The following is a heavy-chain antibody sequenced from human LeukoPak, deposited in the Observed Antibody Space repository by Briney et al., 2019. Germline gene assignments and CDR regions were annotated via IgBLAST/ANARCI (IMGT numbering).Heavy chain of an antibody. Sequence: SETLSLTCAVYGGSFSGYYWSWIRQPPGKGLEWIGEINHSGSTNYNPSLKSRVTISVDTSKNQFSLKLSSVTAADTAVYYCARLDSNSAWDYWGQETLVTVSS. V-gene: IGHV4-34*01. J-gene: IGHJ4*02. CDR1: GGSFSGYY. CDR2: INHSGST. D-gene: IGHD1-26*01. CDR3: ARLDSNSAWDY.